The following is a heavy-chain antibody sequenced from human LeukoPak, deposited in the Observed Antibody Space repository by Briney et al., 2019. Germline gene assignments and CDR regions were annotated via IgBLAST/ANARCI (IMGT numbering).Heavy chain of an antibody. J-gene: IGHJ6*02. CDR2: IYTSGST. Sequence: ASETLSLTCTVSGGSISSYYWSWIRQPAGKGLEWIGRIYTSGSTNYNPSLKSRVTMSVDTSKNQFSLKLSSVTAADTAVYYCARDGPYYDFWSGYSYYYGMDVWGQGTTVTVSS. CDR1: GGSISSYY. D-gene: IGHD3-3*01. V-gene: IGHV4-4*07. CDR3: ARDGPYYDFWSGYSYYYGMDV.